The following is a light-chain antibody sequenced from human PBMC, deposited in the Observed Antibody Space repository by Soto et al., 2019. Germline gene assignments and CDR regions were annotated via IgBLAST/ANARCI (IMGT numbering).Light chain of an antibody. V-gene: IGKV3-11*01. CDR2: DAS. CDR3: QQRTNRALT. J-gene: IGKJ4*01. Sequence: EIVLTQSPATLSLSPGERATLSCRASQSVSSYLAWYQQKPGQAPRLLIYDASNRATGIPARFSGSGSGTDFTFTISSLEPEDFAVYYCQQRTNRALTFGGGTKVEIK. CDR1: QSVSSY.